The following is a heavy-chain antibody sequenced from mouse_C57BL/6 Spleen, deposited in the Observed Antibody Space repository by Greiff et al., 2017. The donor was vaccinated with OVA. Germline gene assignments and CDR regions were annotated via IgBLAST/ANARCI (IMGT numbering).Heavy chain of an antibody. CDR3: ARVPYYFYAMDD. Sequence: QVQLQQPGAELVKPGASVKLSCKASGYTFTSYWMHWVKQRPGQGLEWIGMIHPNSGSTNYNEKFKSKATLTVDKSSSTAYMQLSSLTSEDSAVYYCARVPYYFYAMDDWGQGTSVTVSS. CDR1: GYTFTSYW. D-gene: IGHD1-1*02. V-gene: IGHV1-64*01. CDR2: IHPNSGST. J-gene: IGHJ4*01.